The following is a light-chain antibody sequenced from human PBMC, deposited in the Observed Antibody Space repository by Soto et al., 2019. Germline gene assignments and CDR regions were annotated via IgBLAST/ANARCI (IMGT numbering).Light chain of an antibody. CDR2: GNN. CDR1: SSNIGAGYD. V-gene: IGLV1-40*01. CDR3: QSYDSSLTGSKV. Sequence: QSVLTQPPSVSGAPGQRVTISCTGSSSNIGAGYDVHWYQQLPGAAPKLLIYGNNYRASGVPDRFSGSKSDTSASLAITGLQAEDEADYYCQSYDSSLTGSKVFGTGTKVTVL. J-gene: IGLJ1*01.